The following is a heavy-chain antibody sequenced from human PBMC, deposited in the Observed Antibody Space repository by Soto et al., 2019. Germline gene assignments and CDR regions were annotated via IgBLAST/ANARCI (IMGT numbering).Heavy chain of an antibody. J-gene: IGHJ4*02. CDR2: IYYSGST. D-gene: IGHD3-22*01. V-gene: IGHV4-61*08. Sequence: PSETLSLTCTVSGGSISSGDYYWTWIRQPPGKGLEWIGDIYYSGSTNYNPSLKSRVTISVDTSKNQFSLKLSSVTAADTAVYYCASYYDSSGTRVDYWGQGTLVTVSS. CDR3: ASYYDSSGTRVDY. CDR1: GGSISSGDYY.